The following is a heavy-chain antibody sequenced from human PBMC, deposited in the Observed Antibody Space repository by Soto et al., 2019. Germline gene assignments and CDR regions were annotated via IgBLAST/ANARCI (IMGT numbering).Heavy chain of an antibody. V-gene: IGHV3-30-3*01. CDR1: GFTFSSYA. J-gene: IGHJ6*02. CDR2: ISYDGSNK. D-gene: IGHD2-15*01. CDR3: ERDDDRRIYYGMDV. Sequence: VGSLRLSCAASGFTFSSYAMHWVRQAPGKGLEWVAVISYDGSNKYYADSVKGRFTISRDNSKNTLYLQMNSLRAEDTAVYYCERDDDRRIYYGMDVWGQGTTVTVSS.